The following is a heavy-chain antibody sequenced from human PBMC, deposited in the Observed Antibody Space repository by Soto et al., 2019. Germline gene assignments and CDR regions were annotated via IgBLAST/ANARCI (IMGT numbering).Heavy chain of an antibody. CDR2: ISGSGDST. J-gene: IGHJ3*02. CDR1: GFTFSTYG. D-gene: IGHD3-22*01. V-gene: IGHV3-23*01. Sequence: GGSLRLSCAASGFTFSTYGMSWVRQAPGKGLEWVSVISGSGDSTYYADSVKGRFTISRDNSKNTLYLQVNSLRAEDTAVYYFAKEGSYDVYAFDIWGQGTMVTVSS. CDR3: AKEGSYDVYAFDI.